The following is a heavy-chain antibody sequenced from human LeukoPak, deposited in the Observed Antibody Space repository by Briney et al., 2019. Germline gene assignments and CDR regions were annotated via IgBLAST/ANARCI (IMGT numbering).Heavy chain of an antibody. CDR2: IYHSGST. D-gene: IGHD2/OR15-2a*01. CDR3: ARALARTFLDY. Sequence: SETLSLTCAVSGGSISSGGYSWSWVRQPPGKGLEWIGYIYHSGSTYYNPSLKSRVTISVDRSKSQFSLKLSSVTAADTAVYYCARALARTFLDYWGQGTLVTVSS. V-gene: IGHV4-30-2*01. J-gene: IGHJ4*02. CDR1: GGSISSGGYS.